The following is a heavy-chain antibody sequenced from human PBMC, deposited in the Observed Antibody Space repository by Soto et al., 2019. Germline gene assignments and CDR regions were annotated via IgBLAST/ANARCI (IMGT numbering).Heavy chain of an antibody. Sequence: GGSLRLSCAASGFTVSSNDISWVRQAPWKGLEWVSVIYSGGSTYYAESVKGRFTISRDTSKNTPYLQMNSLRAEDTAVYYCARVYSSGWYRGYYYGMEVWGQATTVTVS. V-gene: IGHV3-53*01. CDR2: IYSGGST. CDR1: GFTVSSND. D-gene: IGHD6-19*01. CDR3: ARVYSSGWYRGYYYGMEV. J-gene: IGHJ6*01.